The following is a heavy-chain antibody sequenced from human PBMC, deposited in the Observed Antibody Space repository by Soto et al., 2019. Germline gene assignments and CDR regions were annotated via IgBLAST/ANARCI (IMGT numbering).Heavy chain of an antibody. CDR1: GYTFTSYA. J-gene: IGHJ6*02. Sequence: ASVKVCCKASGYTFTSYAIHWLRQAPGQTLEWMGWINAGNGNTKYSDNFQGRVTITRDTPASTAYMELSSLIFEDTAVYYCAKDFDYYYYAMDVWGQGTTVTVS. V-gene: IGHV1-3*01. CDR3: AKDFDYYYYAMDV. CDR2: INAGNGNT.